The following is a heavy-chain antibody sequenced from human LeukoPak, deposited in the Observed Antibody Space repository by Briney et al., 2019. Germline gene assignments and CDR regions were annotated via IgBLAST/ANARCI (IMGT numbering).Heavy chain of an antibody. CDR3: VRDFDTSGPQKDYFDF. V-gene: IGHV1-69*06. Sequence: SLSVSCKAFGGTFSSYALSWVRQAPGRGLEWMGRIIAMFDTADYTQRFKDRLTFTADKSTGTAYMELNSLRSDDTATYYCVRDFDTSGPQKDYFDFWGQGTLVIVSS. D-gene: IGHD3-22*01. J-gene: IGHJ4*02. CDR1: GGTFSSYA. CDR2: IIAMFDTA.